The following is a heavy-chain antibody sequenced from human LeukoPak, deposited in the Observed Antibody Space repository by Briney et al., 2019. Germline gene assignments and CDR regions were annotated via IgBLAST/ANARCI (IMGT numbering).Heavy chain of an antibody. CDR3: ARAPYYYDDSGYFRFDY. V-gene: IGHV4-61*08. CDR1: GGSVSSRAYY. D-gene: IGHD3-22*01. Sequence: PSETLSLTCTVSGGSVSSRAYYWSWIRQPPGKGLEWIGCIYSSGSTNYNPSLKSRVTISVDTSKNQFSLKLTSVTAADTAVYYCARAPYYYDDSGYFRFDYWGQGALVTVSS. J-gene: IGHJ4*02. CDR2: IYSSGST.